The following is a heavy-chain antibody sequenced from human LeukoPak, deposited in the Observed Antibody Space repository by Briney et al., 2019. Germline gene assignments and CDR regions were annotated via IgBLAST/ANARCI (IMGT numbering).Heavy chain of an antibody. Sequence: PGRSLRLSCAASGFTFSSYAMHWVRQAPGKGLEWVAVISYDGSNKYYADSVKGRFTISRDNSKNTLYLQMNSLRAEDTAVYYCARDGRSAGDKLYYYYYGMDVWGQGTTVTVSS. D-gene: IGHD6-13*01. CDR1: GFTFSSYA. CDR3: ARDGRSAGDKLYYYYYGMDV. J-gene: IGHJ6*02. CDR2: ISYDGSNK. V-gene: IGHV3-30-3*01.